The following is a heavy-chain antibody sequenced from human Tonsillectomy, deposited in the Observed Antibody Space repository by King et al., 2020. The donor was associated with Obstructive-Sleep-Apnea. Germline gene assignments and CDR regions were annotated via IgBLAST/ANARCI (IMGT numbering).Heavy chain of an antibody. Sequence: VQLLESGGGLVQPGGSLRLSCAASGFTFSSFAMSWVRQAPGKGLEWVSGISGSGGTTNYADSVKGRFTISRDNSWNTLHLQMNSLRAEDTAVYFCAKRQLVPKCYFDYWGQGTLVTVSS. V-gene: IGHV3-23*01. CDR2: ISGSGGTT. J-gene: IGHJ4*02. CDR1: GFTFSSFA. CDR3: AKRQLVPKCYFDY. D-gene: IGHD6-6*01.